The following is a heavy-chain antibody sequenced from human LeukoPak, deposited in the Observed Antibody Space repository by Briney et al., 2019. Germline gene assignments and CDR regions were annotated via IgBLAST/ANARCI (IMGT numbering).Heavy chain of an antibody. V-gene: IGHV4-4*07. CDR3: AKDSSTWGNLAGHFDS. Sequence: SETLSLTCTVSGGSIVSHYWNWIRQPAGRGLEWIGRFYASGTTNTSPSLKSRVTMSVDTSKNQFSLKLSSVTAADTAVYYCAKDSSTWGNLAGHFDSWSQGTLVTVSS. CDR1: GGSIVSHY. D-gene: IGHD6-13*01. J-gene: IGHJ4*02. CDR2: FYASGTT.